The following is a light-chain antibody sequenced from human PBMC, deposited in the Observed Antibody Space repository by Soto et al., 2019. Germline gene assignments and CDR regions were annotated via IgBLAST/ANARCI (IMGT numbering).Light chain of an antibody. CDR2: EVS. Sequence: QSALAQPASVSGSPGQSINIPCTGTSSDVGNYNYVSWYQQHPGKAPKLMIYEVSNRPSGVSGRFSGSKSDNTASLTISGLQAEDEADYYCSSYTTSNIPVIGGGTKVTVL. CDR3: SSYTTSNIPV. J-gene: IGLJ3*02. CDR1: SSDVGNYNY. V-gene: IGLV2-14*01.